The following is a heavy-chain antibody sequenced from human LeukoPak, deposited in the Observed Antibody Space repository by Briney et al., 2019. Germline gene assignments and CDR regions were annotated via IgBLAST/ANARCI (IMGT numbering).Heavy chain of an antibody. V-gene: IGHV4-59*11. CDR3: ENYTGYFHVASTYSDAFDI. Sequence: SETLSLTCTVSGGSISSHYWSWSRQPPGKGLEWIGYVYHTGSTNYTPSLRGRVSMSLDTSTSQFSLKLTSVTAADTAVYYCENYTGYFHVASTYSDAFDIWGQGTMVIVSS. CDR2: VYHTGST. J-gene: IGHJ3*02. D-gene: IGHD3-10*02. CDR1: GGSISSHY.